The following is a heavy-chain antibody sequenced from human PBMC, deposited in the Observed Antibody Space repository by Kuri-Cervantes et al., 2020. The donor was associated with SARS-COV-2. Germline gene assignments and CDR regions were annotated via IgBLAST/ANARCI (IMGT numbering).Heavy chain of an antibody. CDR3: ARDFRGSNYYDSSGPHDAFDI. D-gene: IGHD3-22*01. CDR1: GYTFTSYY. CDR2: INPSGGST. Sequence: ASVKVSCKASGYTFTSYYMHWVRQAPGQGLEWMGIINPSGGSTSYAQKFQGRVTMTRDTSTSTVYMELSSLRSEDTAVYYCARDFRGSNYYDSSGPHDAFDIWGQGTMVTVSS. V-gene: IGHV1-46*01. J-gene: IGHJ3*02.